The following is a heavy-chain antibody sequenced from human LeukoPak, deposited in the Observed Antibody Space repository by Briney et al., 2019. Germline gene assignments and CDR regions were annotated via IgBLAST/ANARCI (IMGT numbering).Heavy chain of an antibody. CDR1: GGSISSSSYY. J-gene: IGHJ3*02. V-gene: IGHV4-39*01. CDR2: VYNSGST. D-gene: IGHD2-2*01. CDR3: ARSYCSSTSCYAVGAFDI. Sequence: SETLSLTCTVSGGSISSSSYYWGWIRQPPGKGLEWIGSVYNSGSTYYNPSLRSRVTLSVDTSKNQFSLNLRSVTDADTAVYHCARSYCSSTSCYAVGAFDIWGQGTMVTVSS.